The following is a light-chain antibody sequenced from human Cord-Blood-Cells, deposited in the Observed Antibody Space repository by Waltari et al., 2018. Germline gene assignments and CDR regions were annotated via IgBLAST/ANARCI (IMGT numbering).Light chain of an antibody. CDR3: QQYNSSPYT. V-gene: IGKV1-5*03. CDR2: KAS. J-gene: IGKJ2*01. Sequence: DIQMTQSPSTLSASVGERVTITCRASQSSSSWLAWYQQKPGKAPKLLIYKASSLESGVPSRFSGSGSGTEFTLTISSLQPDDFATYYCQQYNSSPYTFGQGTKLEIK. CDR1: QSSSSW.